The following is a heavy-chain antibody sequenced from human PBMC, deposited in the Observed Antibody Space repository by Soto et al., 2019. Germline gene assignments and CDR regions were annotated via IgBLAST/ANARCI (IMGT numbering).Heavy chain of an antibody. V-gene: IGHV3-33*06. CDR3: AKDAEYYDFWSGSSMDV. CDR2: IWYDGSNK. D-gene: IGHD3-3*01. CDR1: GFTFSDYY. Sequence: PGGSLRLSCAASGFTFSDYYMSWIRQAPGKGLEWVAVIWYDGSNKYYADSVKGRFTISRDNSKNTLYLQMNSLRAEDTAVYYCAKDAEYYDFWSGSSMDVWGQGTTVTVSS. J-gene: IGHJ6*02.